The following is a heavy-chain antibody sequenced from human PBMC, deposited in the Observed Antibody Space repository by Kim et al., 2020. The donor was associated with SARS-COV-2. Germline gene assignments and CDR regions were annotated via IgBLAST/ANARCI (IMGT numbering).Heavy chain of an antibody. CDR3: ARDQSGSYDGGYY. V-gene: IGHV3-66*01. CDR1: GFTVSSNY. D-gene: IGHD1-26*01. J-gene: IGHJ4*02. Sequence: GGSLRLSCAASGFTVSSNYMSWVRQAPGKGLEWVSGIYSGGSTYYADSAKGRFTISRDNSKNTLYLQMNSLRAEDTAVYYCARDQSGSYDGGYYWGQGSLVTVSS. CDR2: IYSGGST.